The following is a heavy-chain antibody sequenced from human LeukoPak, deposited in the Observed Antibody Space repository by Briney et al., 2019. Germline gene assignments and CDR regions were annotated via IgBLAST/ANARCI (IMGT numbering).Heavy chain of an antibody. CDR1: GGSISSSY. D-gene: IGHD1-1*01. V-gene: IGHV4-59*01. CDR3: ARGGSTGTNLNWVDP. J-gene: IGHJ5*02. Sequence: PSETLSLTCTVSGGSISSSYWSWIRQPPGKGLEWIGYIYYSGSTNYNPSLKSRVTISVDTSKNQFSLKLSSVTAADTAVYYCARGGSTGTNLNWVDPWGQGTLVTVSS. CDR2: IYYSGST.